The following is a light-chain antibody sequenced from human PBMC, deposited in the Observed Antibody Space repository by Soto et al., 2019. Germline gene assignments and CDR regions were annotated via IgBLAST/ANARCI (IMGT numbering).Light chain of an antibody. CDR2: DAS. CDR1: QDIRTY. V-gene: IGKV1-33*01. CDR3: QQYESLPS. J-gene: IGKJ2*01. Sequence: DIQMTQSPSSLSASVGDRVTITCQASQDIRTYLNWYQQKPGNAPKVLIYDASNLETGVPSRFSGSGSGTDFSFAIRNLQPEDSAAYYCQQYESLPSFGRGTNLEI.